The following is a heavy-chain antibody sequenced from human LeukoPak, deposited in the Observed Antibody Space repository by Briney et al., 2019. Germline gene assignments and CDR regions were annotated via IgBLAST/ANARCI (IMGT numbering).Heavy chain of an antibody. CDR2: FYTGGNK. J-gene: IGHJ4*02. D-gene: IGHD6-19*01. V-gene: IGHV3-53*01. Sequence: GRSLRLSCAVSGFSVSDKYMSWVRQAPGKGLEWVSVFYTGGNKYCADFVKGRFTISRDNSNNMVFLQMNSLTVEDTALYYCAGGQMFTSGGFDNWGQGTLVTVSS. CDR3: AGGQMFTSGGFDN. CDR1: GFSVSDKY.